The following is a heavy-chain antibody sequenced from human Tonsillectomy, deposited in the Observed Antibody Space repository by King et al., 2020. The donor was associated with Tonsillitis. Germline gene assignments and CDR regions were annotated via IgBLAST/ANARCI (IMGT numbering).Heavy chain of an antibody. Sequence: VQLQQWGAGRLRPSETPSLTCAVYGGSFSGYYWSWIRQPPGKGLEWSGEINHSGSTNYNPSLKSRVTISVDTSKNQFSLKLSSVTAADASVYYCARANCSSTSCYGDWFDPWGQGTLVTVSS. CDR3: ARANCSSTSCYGDWFDP. CDR2: INHSGST. J-gene: IGHJ5*02. V-gene: IGHV4-34*01. CDR1: GGSFSGYY. D-gene: IGHD2-2*01.